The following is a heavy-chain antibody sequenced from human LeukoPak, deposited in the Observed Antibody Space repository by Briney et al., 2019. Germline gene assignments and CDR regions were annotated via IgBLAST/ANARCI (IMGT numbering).Heavy chain of an antibody. D-gene: IGHD3-10*01. CDR2: ISSTSNYI. J-gene: IGHJ3*02. V-gene: IGHV3-21*04. CDR1: GFTFSSYN. Sequence: GGSLRLSCAASGFTFSSYNMNWVRQAPGKGLEWVSSISSTSNYIYYADSVKGRFTISRDNAKNSLYLQMNSLRAEDTALYYCARALDYYGSGSLLEAFDIWGQGTMVTVSS. CDR3: ARALDYYGSGSLLEAFDI.